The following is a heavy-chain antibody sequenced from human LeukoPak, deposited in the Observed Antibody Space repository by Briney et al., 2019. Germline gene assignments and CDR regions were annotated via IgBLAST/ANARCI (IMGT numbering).Heavy chain of an antibody. CDR2: IYSGGST. CDR1: GFTVSSNY. D-gene: IGHD5-24*01. V-gene: IGHV3-66*01. J-gene: IGHJ4*02. CDR3: ARDRRRDGYNYIDY. Sequence: GGSLRLSCAASGFTVSSNYMSWVRQAPGKGLEWVSVIYSGGSTYYADSVKGRFTISRDNSKNTLYLQMNSLRAEDTAVYYCARDRRRDGYNYIDYWGQGTLVTVSS.